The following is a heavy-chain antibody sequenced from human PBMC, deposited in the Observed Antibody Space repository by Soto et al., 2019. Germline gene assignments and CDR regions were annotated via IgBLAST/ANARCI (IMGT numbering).Heavy chain of an antibody. CDR3: ATKVLYFDWTFDS. CDR2: IIPLFGRA. CDR1: GGTFSNSA. D-gene: IGHD3-9*01. Sequence: QVQLVQSGAEVKKPGSSVKVSCKASGGTFSNSAVVWVRQTPEQGLEWMGGIIPLFGRANYAQKFRGSVTITADESTSTVSMEVHSLKSGDTAVYYCATKVLYFDWTFDSWGQGTQVAVSS. J-gene: IGHJ4*02. V-gene: IGHV1-69*01.